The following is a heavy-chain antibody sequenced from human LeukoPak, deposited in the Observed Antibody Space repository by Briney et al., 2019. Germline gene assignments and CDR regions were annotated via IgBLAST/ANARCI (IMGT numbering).Heavy chain of an antibody. V-gene: IGHV1-69*01. J-gene: IGHJ4*02. CDR1: GGTFSSYV. D-gene: IGHD3-22*01. Sequence: GSSVKVSCKASGGTFSSYVFTWVRQAPGQGLEWLGGIFPIFNTTTYAQKFQDRVTITADESTSIAYMKVSSLRSEDTAVYYCARGPYYYDSSGYYQVSHFDYWGQGTLVTVSS. CDR2: IFPIFNTT. CDR3: ARGPYYYDSSGYYQVSHFDY.